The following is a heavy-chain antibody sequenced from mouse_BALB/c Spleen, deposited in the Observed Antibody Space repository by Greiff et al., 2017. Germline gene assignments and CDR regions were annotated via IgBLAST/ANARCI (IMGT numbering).Heavy chain of an antibody. CDR1: GFNIKDYY. V-gene: IGHV14-1*02. Sequence: EVQLHQSGAELVRPGALVKLSCKASGFNIKDYYMHWVKQRPEQGLEWIGWIDPENGNTIYDPKFQGKASITADTSSNTAYLQLSSLTSEDTAVYYCASTTATLYFDYWGQGTTLTVSS. J-gene: IGHJ2*01. CDR2: IDPENGNT. D-gene: IGHD1-2*01. CDR3: ASTTATLYFDY.